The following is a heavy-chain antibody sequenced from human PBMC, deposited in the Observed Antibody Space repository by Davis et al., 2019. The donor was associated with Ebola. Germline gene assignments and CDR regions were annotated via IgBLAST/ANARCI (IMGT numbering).Heavy chain of an antibody. J-gene: IGHJ6*03. CDR2: IRYDGSNK. Sequence: PGGSLRLSCAASGFTFSSYGMHWVRQAPGKGLEWVAFIRYDGSNKYYADSVKGRFTISRDNSKNTLYLQMNSLRAEDTAVYYCAREGSSWPGNYMDVWGKGTTVTVSS. CDR3: AREGSSWPGNYMDV. V-gene: IGHV3-30*02. CDR1: GFTFSSYG. D-gene: IGHD6-13*01.